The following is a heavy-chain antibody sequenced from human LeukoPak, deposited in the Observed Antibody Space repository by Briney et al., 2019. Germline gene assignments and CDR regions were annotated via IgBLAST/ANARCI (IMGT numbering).Heavy chain of an antibody. Sequence: GASVKVSCMASGYTLISYGISGVRQAPGQGLEWVGWISAYYGNTNYAQKLQGRATMTTDTSTSTAYMELRSLRSDDTAVYYCARDRDYYGSGSYFPPRYFDYWGQGTLVTVSS. CDR3: ARDRDYYGSGSYFPPRYFDY. D-gene: IGHD3-10*01. V-gene: IGHV1-18*01. CDR1: GYTLISYG. J-gene: IGHJ4*02. CDR2: ISAYYGNT.